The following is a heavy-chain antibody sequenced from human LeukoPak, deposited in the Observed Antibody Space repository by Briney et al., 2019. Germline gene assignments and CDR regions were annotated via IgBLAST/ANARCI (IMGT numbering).Heavy chain of an antibody. D-gene: IGHD3-9*01. CDR1: GGSISSSKW. V-gene: IGHV4-4*02. Sequence: SGTLSLTCAVSGGSISSSKWWSWVRQPPGKGLEWIGEIYHSGSTNYNPSLKSRVTISVDKSKNQFSLKLSSVTAADTAMYYCARARYVNSFYAFDIWGQGTLVTVSS. J-gene: IGHJ3*02. CDR3: ARARYVNSFYAFDI. CDR2: IYHSGST.